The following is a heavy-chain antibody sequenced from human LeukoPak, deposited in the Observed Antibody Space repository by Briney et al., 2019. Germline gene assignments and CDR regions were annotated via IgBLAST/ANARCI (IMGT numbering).Heavy chain of an antibody. V-gene: IGHV4-34*01. CDR1: GGSFSGYY. D-gene: IGHD6-19*01. CDR3: AGTSKWLAFDY. Sequence: SETLSLTCAVYGGSFSGYYWSWIRQPPGKGLEWIGEIDHSGSTKYNPSLKSRVTISVDTPKNQFSLKLSSVTAADTAVYYCAGTSKWLAFDYWGQGTLVTVSS. CDR2: IDHSGST. J-gene: IGHJ4*02.